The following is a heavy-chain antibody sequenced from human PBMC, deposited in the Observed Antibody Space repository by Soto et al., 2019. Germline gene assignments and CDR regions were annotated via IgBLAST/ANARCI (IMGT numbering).Heavy chain of an antibody. V-gene: IGHV4-39*01. CDR1: GGSISSSNYY. J-gene: IGHJ4*02. CDR3: ARYSGYDLSLDY. Sequence: QLQLQESGPGLVKPSETLSLTCTVSGGSISSSNYYWGWIRQPPGKGLEWIGSIYYSGSTYYNPSLTSRVTISVDTSKNQFSLKLSSVTAADTAVYYCARYSGYDLSLDYWGQGTLVTVSS. D-gene: IGHD5-12*01. CDR2: IYYSGST.